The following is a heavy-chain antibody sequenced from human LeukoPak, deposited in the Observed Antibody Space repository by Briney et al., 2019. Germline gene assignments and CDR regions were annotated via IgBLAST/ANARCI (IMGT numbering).Heavy chain of an antibody. Sequence: GRSLRLSCAASGFTFSNAWMTWVRQAPGKGLEWVGRIKTKTDGGTTDYAAPVKGRFTISRDDSKNTLYLQMNSLRAEDTAVYYCSGSGWTTDAFDVWGQGTMVTVSS. CDR1: GFTFSNAW. J-gene: IGHJ3*01. CDR2: IKTKTDGGTT. CDR3: SGSGWTTDAFDV. V-gene: IGHV3-15*01. D-gene: IGHD6-19*01.